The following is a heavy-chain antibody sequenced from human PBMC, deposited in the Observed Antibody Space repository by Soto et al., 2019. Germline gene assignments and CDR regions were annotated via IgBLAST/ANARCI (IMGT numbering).Heavy chain of an antibody. V-gene: IGHV4-59*01. D-gene: IGHD5-18*01. CDR1: GGSISSYY. CDR3: ARVAGEKYSYGYDY. J-gene: IGHJ4*02. CDR2: IYYSGST. Sequence: ASETLSLTCTVSGGSISSYYWSWIRQPPGKGLEWIGYIYYSGSTNYNPSLKSRVTISVDTSKNQFSLKLSSVTAADTAVYYCARVAGEKYSYGYDYWGQGTLVTVSS.